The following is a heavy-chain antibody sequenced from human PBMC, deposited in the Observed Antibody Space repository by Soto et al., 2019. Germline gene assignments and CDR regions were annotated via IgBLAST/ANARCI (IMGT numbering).Heavy chain of an antibody. CDR1: GYTFTSYY. Sequence: GASVKVSCKASGYTFTSYYMHWVRQAPGQGLEWMGIINPSGGSTSYAQKFQGRVTMTRDTSTSTVYMELSSLRSEDTAVYYCARAQEAGGVVVVAATTIDYWGQGTLVTVSS. D-gene: IGHD2-15*01. CDR2: INPSGGST. J-gene: IGHJ4*02. CDR3: ARAQEAGGVVVVAATTIDY. V-gene: IGHV1-46*01.